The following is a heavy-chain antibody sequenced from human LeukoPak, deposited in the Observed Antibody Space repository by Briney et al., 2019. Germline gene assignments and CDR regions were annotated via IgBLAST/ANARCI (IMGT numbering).Heavy chain of an antibody. CDR1: GRPVSRGTDY. D-gene: IGHD3-22*01. Sequence: SETLSLTCTVSGRPVSRGTDYWAWIRDPPGGGLEGFGYIYHTEYTFYNPSIKNRVTLSVDTSTNQFSLKLNSVTAADTAVYFCARDRDFDSSGYDLDGGPLTLEYWGQGSLVTVSS. CDR2: IYHTEYT. CDR3: ARDRDFDSSGYDLDGGPLTLEY. J-gene: IGHJ4*02. V-gene: IGHV4-30-4*08.